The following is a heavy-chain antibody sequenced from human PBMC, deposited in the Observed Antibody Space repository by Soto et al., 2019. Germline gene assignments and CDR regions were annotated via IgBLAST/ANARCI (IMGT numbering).Heavy chain of an antibody. CDR1: GYTFTTYD. CDR2: MNPDTGNT. CDR3: ARSLGYSSTSRLDL. D-gene: IGHD6-19*01. V-gene: IGHV1-8*01. J-gene: IGHJ4*02. Sequence: QVQLVQSGAEVEKPGASVKVSCKASGYTFTTYDFNWVRQDPGHGLEWMGWMNPDTGNTGYAQKFQGRVTMTRDTSISTAFMALSGLTAEDTAVYYCARSLGYSSTSRLDLWGQGTLVTVSS.